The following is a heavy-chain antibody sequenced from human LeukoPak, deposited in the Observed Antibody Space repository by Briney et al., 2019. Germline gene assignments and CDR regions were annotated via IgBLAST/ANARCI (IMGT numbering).Heavy chain of an antibody. CDR1: GGSISSSSYY. Sequence: SETLSLTCTVSGGSISSSSYYWGWIGQPQGKGLEWIGSIYYSGSTYYNPSLKIRVTISVDTSKNQFSLKLSSVTAADTAVYYCAGISYYYYYMDVWGKGTTVTVSS. V-gene: IGHV4-39*01. D-gene: IGHD2-21*01. J-gene: IGHJ6*03. CDR2: IYYSGST. CDR3: AGISYYYYYMDV.